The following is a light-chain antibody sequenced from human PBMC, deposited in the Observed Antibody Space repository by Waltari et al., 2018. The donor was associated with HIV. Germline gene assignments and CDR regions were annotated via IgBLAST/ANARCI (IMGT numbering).Light chain of an antibody. CDR3: HSRDSSGYHVV. CDR2: GRN. V-gene: IGLV3-19*01. CDR1: RLRSYY. J-gene: IGLJ2*01. Sequence: SSELTQDPSVSVALGQTVRITCHGDRLRSYYESRYQQKSGQAPVVVFFGRNNRPSGIPGLFSGSSSGNTASLTITGAQAEDEADYYCHSRDSSGYHVVFGGGTKVTVL.